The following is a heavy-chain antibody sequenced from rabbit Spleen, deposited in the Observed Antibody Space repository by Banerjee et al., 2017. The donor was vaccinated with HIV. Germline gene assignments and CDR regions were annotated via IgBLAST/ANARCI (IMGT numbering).Heavy chain of an antibody. V-gene: IGHV1S40*01. J-gene: IGHJ3*01. Sequence: QSLEESGGGLFQPGGSLALTCKASGFSFSSSYDMCWVRQAPGKGLEWIGCIDTSTGSTWYASWAKGRFTISKASSTTVTLQMTSLTVADTATYFCARDVRIHNYRFQLDLWGQGTLVTVS. CDR1: GFSFSSSYD. CDR3: ARDVRIHNYRFQLDL. CDR2: IDTSTGST. D-gene: IGHD1-1*01.